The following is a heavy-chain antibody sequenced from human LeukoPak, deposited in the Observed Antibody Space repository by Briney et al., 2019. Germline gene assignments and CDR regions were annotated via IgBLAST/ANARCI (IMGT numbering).Heavy chain of an antibody. CDR3: AREDRSSWTPDYYFDY. CDR2: IYTSGST. CDR1: GGSISSYY. J-gene: IGHJ4*02. Sequence: SETPSLTCTVSGGSISSYYWSWIRQPAGKGLEWIGRIYTSGSTNYNPSLKSRVNMSVDTSKNQFSLKLSSVTAADTAVYYCAREDRSSWTPDYYFDYWGQGTLVTVSS. V-gene: IGHV4-4*07. D-gene: IGHD6-13*01.